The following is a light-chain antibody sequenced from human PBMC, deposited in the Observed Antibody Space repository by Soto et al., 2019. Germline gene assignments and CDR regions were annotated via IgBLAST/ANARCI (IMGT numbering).Light chain of an antibody. Sequence: QSVLSQPPSASGTPGQRVSLSCSGSHSNIGANTVNWYQHVPGAAPTLLIYTNDQWPSGVAGRFSGSKSGTSASLAISGLQSDDEGHYYCAAWDDSLNGLIFGGGTKLTVL. CDR2: TND. J-gene: IGLJ2*01. CDR3: AAWDDSLNGLI. V-gene: IGLV1-44*01. CDR1: HSNIGANT.